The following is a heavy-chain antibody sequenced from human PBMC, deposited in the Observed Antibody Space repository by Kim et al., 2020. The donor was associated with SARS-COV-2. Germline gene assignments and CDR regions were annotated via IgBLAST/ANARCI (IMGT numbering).Heavy chain of an antibody. J-gene: IGHJ4*02. D-gene: IGHD3-10*01. CDR2: IWYDGNNK. V-gene: IGHV3-33*01. CDR1: GFTFSSYG. CDR3: ASGPPYYGSGSPSFDY. Sequence: GGSLRLSCAASGFTFSSYGMHWVRQAPGKGLEWVAVIWYDGNNKYYADSVKGRFTISRDNSKNTLYLQMNSLRAEDTAVYYCASGPPYYGSGSPSFDYWGQGTLVTVSS.